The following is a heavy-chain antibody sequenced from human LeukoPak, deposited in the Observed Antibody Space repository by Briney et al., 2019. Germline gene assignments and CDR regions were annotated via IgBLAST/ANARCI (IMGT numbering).Heavy chain of an antibody. CDR1: GYTFTSYG. Sequence: ASVKVSCTASGYTFTSYGITWVRQAPGQGLEWMGWISGYNGNTNHAQTFQGRVTMTTETSTSTAYMELRSLRSDDTAVYYCAREVWNSRDTSGPLDPWGQGTLVIVSS. J-gene: IGHJ5*02. D-gene: IGHD6-19*01. CDR3: AREVWNSRDTSGPLDP. V-gene: IGHV1-18*01. CDR2: ISGYNGNT.